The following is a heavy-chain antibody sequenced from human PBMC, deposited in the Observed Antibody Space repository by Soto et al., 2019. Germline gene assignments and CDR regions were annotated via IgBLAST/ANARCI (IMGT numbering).Heavy chain of an antibody. V-gene: IGHV1-46*01. CDR2: INPSGGST. D-gene: IGHD5-18*01. J-gene: IGHJ4*02. Sequence: GYAAKVSGNASGDTLTRHYMNWVRQAPGRAVEWMGIINPSGGSTSYAQKFQGRFTMTRDKSTSTVYMELSSLRSEDTAVYYCARDRKTDTAMVTAPGDFDYWGQGTLVTASS. CDR1: GDTLTRHY. CDR3: ARDRKTDTAMVTAPGDFDY.